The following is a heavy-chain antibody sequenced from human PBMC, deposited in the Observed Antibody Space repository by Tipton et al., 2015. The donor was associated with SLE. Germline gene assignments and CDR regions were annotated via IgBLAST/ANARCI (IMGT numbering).Heavy chain of an antibody. CDR2: IYTSGST. D-gene: IGHD6-19*01. CDR3: ARGGGRIAVDGSGWFDP. Sequence: TLSLTCTVSGGSISSYYWSWIRQPPGKGLEWIGYIYTSGSTNYNPSLKSRVTISVDTSKNQFSLKLNSVTAADTAVYYCARGGGRIAVDGSGWFDPWGQGTLVTVSS. J-gene: IGHJ5*02. CDR1: GGSISSYY. V-gene: IGHV4-4*09.